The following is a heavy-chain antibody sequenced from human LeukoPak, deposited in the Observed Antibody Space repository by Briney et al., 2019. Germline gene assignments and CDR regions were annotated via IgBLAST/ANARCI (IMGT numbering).Heavy chain of an antibody. Sequence: SETLSLTCAVYGGSFSGYYWSWIRQPPGKGLEWIGEINDSGSTNYNPSLKSRVTISVDTSKNQFSLKLSSVTAADTAVYYCARGALGNSYWFDPWGQGTLVTVSS. J-gene: IGHJ5*02. D-gene: IGHD3-16*01. CDR2: INDSGST. CDR3: ARGALGNSYWFDP. CDR1: GGSFSGYY. V-gene: IGHV4-34*01.